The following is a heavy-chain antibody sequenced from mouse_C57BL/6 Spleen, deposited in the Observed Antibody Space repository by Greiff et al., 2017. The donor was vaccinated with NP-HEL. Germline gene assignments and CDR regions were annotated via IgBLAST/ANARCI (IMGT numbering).Heavy chain of an antibody. CDR3: TRRFDCDYDDYAMDY. J-gene: IGHJ4*01. D-gene: IGHD2-4*01. CDR1: GYTFTSYW. CDR2: IHPYSGST. Sequence: QVQLLQPGAELVQPGASVKLSCKASGYTFTSYWMHWVKQRPGQGLEWIGMIHPYSGSTNYTEKFKSKVTLSVDKSSSTLYMELSSLRSADSAVYYCTRRFDCDYDDYAMDYWGQGASVTVSS. V-gene: IGHV1-64*01.